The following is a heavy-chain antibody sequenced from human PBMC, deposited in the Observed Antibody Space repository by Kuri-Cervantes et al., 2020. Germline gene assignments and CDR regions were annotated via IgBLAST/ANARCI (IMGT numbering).Heavy chain of an antibody. D-gene: IGHD4-17*01. Sequence: GGSLRLSCAASGFTFSSYWMSWVRQAPGKGLEWVANIKQDGSEKYYVDSVKGRFTISRDNAKNSLYLQMNSLRAEDTAVYYCARETRDYGDANYYYYMDVWGKGTTVTVSS. CDR3: ARETRDYGDANYYYYMDV. CDR2: IKQDGSEK. V-gene: IGHV3-7*03. CDR1: GFTFSSYW. J-gene: IGHJ6*03.